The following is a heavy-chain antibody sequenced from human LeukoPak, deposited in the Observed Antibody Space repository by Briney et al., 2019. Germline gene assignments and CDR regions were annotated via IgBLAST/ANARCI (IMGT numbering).Heavy chain of an antibody. CDR1: GYSFTDYW. CDR2: IYPSDSGT. V-gene: IGHV5-51*01. Sequence: GESLKISCKTSGYSFTDYWIGWVRQMPGKGLEWMGFIYPSDSGTRYSPSFQGQVTISGDKSSSTVYLQWNSLKASDTAMYFCAKKRSSGYYDSGGYAIDAFDVWGQGTMVTVSS. CDR3: AKKRSSGYYDSGGYAIDAFDV. J-gene: IGHJ3*01. D-gene: IGHD3-22*01.